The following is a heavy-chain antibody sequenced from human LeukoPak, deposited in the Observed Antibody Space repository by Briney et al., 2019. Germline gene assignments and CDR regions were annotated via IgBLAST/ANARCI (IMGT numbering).Heavy chain of an antibody. D-gene: IGHD3-10*01. Sequence: KSGGSLRLSCTASGFTFGDYAMSWFRQAPGKGLEWVGFIRSKAYGGTTEYAASVKGRFTISRDDSKSGAYLQMNSLKTEDTAMYYCTRLDYGSGSPRFDPWGQGTLVTVSS. V-gene: IGHV3-49*05. CDR3: TRLDYGSGSPRFDP. CDR2: IRSKAYGGTT. CDR1: GFTFGDYA. J-gene: IGHJ5*02.